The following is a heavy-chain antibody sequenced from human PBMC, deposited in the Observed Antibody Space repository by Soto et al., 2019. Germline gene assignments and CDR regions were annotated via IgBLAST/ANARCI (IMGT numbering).Heavy chain of an antibody. D-gene: IGHD5-18*01. CDR2: IYSGGGT. V-gene: IGHV3-66*01. CDR3: GGGSSNGYFDY. J-gene: IGHJ4*02. Sequence: EVQLVESGGGLVQPGGSLRLSCAASGFTVGSNYMFWVRQAPGKGLEWVSTIYSGGGTYYADSVKGRFTISRDNPKNKLYLQMNSLRDEGTAVYYCGGGSSNGYFDYWGQGTLVTVSS. CDR1: GFTVGSNY.